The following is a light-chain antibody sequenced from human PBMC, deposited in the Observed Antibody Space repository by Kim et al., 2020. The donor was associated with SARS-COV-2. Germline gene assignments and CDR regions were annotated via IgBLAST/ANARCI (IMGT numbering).Light chain of an antibody. J-gene: IGLJ2*01. CDR3: NSRDSSDNVV. CDR2: GKN. CDR1: SLRSYY. Sequence: SSELTQDPAVSVALGQTVRITCQGDSLRSYYATWYQQKPGQAPIIVIYGKNIRPSGIPDRFSGSSSGNKASLTITGTQAGDEAGYYCNSRDSSDNVVFGG. V-gene: IGLV3-19*01.